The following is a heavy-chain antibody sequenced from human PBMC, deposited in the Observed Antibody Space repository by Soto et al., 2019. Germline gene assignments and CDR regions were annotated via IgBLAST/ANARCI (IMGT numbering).Heavy chain of an antibody. CDR3: ARHKEEMATIVSFDY. D-gene: IGHD5-12*01. CDR1: GGSISSYY. Sequence: SETLSLTCTVSGGSISSYYWSGIRQPPGKGLEWIGYIYYSGSTNYNPSLKSRVTISVDTSKNQFSLKLSSVTAADTAVYYCARHKEEMATIVSFDYWSQGTMVTVS. V-gene: IGHV4-59*01. CDR2: IYYSGST. J-gene: IGHJ4*02.